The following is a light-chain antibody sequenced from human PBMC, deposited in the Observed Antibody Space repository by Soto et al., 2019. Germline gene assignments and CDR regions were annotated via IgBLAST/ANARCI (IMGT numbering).Light chain of an antibody. V-gene: IGKV3-11*01. CDR2: DAS. CDR1: QSVSGY. Sequence: EIVLTQSPATLSLSPGERATLSCRAGQSVSGYLAWYQQKPGQAPRLLIYDASNRATGIPARFSGSGSGTDFTLTISSLEPEDFAVYYCQQYGSSPITFGQGTRLEIK. CDR3: QQYGSSPIT. J-gene: IGKJ5*01.